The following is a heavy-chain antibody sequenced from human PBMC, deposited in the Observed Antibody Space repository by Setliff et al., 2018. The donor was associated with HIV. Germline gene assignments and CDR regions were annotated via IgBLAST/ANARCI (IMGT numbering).Heavy chain of an antibody. CDR3: ARDQRYCTNALCPEALDV. D-gene: IGHD2-8*01. V-gene: IGHV4-59*01. CDR1: GYSITNNNY. CDR2: IYYTGTT. Sequence: PSETLSLTCTVSGYSITNNNYWGWIRQPPGKGLEWIGYIYYTGTTKYNPSLKSRVTMSVDTSKNQLSLKLSSLTAADTAVYYCARDQRYCTNALCPEALDVWGKGTTVTSPQ. J-gene: IGHJ6*04.